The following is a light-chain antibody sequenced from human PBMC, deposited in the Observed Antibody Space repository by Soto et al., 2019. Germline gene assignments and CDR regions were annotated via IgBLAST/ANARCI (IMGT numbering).Light chain of an antibody. Sequence: LTQPASVSGSPGQSITISCTGTSSDVGGYNYVSWYQQHPGKAPKLMIYEVSNRPSGVSNRFSGSKSGNTAPLTISGLQAEDEADYYCSSYTSSSTYVFGTGTKVTVL. CDR3: SSYTSSSTYV. CDR1: SSDVGGYNY. J-gene: IGLJ1*01. V-gene: IGLV2-14*01. CDR2: EVS.